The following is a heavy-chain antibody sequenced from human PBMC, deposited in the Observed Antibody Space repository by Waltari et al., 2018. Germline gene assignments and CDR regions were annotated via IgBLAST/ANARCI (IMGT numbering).Heavy chain of an antibody. J-gene: IGHJ4*02. Sequence: QVQLQESGPGLVKPSQTLSLPCTVSGGPISSGNYYWSWTRQPAGRGLEWIGRIYASGGTDYNPSIKSRVAISIDTSKNLFSLKLSSVTATDTAVYYCARVDNLQGGIDFWGQGTLVTVSS. CDR3: ARVDNLQGGIDF. V-gene: IGHV4-61*02. CDR2: IYASGGT. CDR1: GGPISSGNYY. D-gene: IGHD3-16*01.